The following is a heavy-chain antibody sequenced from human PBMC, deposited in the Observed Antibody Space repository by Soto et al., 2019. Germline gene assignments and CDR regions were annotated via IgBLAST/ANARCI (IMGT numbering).Heavy chain of an antibody. D-gene: IGHD2-15*01. V-gene: IGHV3-15*01. CDR2: IKRKSDHGTT. J-gene: IGHJ4*01. Sequence: EMQLVESGGGLVELGGSLRLSCAASGFAFSHVWMTWVRQAPGKGLEWVGRIKRKSDHGTTDYAAAVKGRFTISRDDSKNTLYLQMDSLKSEDTAVYYCATEGEMSGASDWADYFDHWGRGTLVTVSS. CDR3: ATEGEMSGASDWADYFDH. CDR1: GFAFSHVW.